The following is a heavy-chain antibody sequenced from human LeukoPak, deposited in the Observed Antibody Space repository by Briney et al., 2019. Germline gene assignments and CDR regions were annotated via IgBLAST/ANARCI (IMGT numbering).Heavy chain of an antibody. V-gene: IGHV3-30*01. CDR2: ISYDGSKK. CDR3: ARGSTYYDYNNWFDP. CDR1: GFTFSSYA. J-gene: IGHJ5*02. D-gene: IGHD3-22*01. Sequence: GGSLRLSCAASGFTFSSYAMHWVRQAPGKGLEWVAVISYDGSKKYYADSVKGRFTISRDNSKNTLYLQMNSLRAEDTAVYYCARGSTYYDYNNWFDPWGQGTLVTVSS.